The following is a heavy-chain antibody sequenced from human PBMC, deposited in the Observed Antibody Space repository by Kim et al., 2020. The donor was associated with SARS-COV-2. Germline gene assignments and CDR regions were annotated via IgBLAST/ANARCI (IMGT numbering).Heavy chain of an antibody. J-gene: IGHJ4*02. CDR2: IYYSGST. V-gene: IGHV4-39*01. Sequence: SETLSLTCTVSGGSISSSSYYWGWIRQPPGKGLEWIGSIYYSGSTYYNPSLKSRVTISVDTSKNQFSLKLSSVTAADTAVYYCARRPNSLVGAVDYWGQGTLVTVSS. CDR1: GGSISSSSYY. CDR3: ARRPNSLVGAVDY. D-gene: IGHD1-26*01.